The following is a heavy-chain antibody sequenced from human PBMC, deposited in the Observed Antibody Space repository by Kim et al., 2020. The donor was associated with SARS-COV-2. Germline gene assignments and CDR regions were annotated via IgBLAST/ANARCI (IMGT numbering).Heavy chain of an antibody. CDR3: ARAQGRIVVVPAAIGGEFDY. CDR1: GGSFSGYY. J-gene: IGHJ4*02. CDR2: INHSGST. D-gene: IGHD2-2*01. Sequence: SETLSLTCAVYGGSFSGYYWSWIRQPPGKGLEWIGEINHSGSTNYNPSLKSRVTISVDTSKNQFSLKLSSVTAADTAVYYCARAQGRIVVVPAAIGGEFDYWGQGTLVTVSS. V-gene: IGHV4-34*01.